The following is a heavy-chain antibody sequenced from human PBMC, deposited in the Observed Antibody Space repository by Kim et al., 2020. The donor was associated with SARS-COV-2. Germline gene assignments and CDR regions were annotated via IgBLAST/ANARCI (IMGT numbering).Heavy chain of an antibody. CDR1: GFTFSSYA. CDR3: AKTLRLVIILSSFDY. D-gene: IGHD3-3*01. Sequence: GGSLRLSCAASGFTFSSYAMSWVRQAPGKGLEWVSAISGSGGSTYYADSVKGRFTISRDNSKNTLYLQMNSLRAEDTAVYYCAKTLRLVIILSSFDYWGQGTLVTVSS. V-gene: IGHV3-23*01. CDR2: ISGSGGST. J-gene: IGHJ4*02.